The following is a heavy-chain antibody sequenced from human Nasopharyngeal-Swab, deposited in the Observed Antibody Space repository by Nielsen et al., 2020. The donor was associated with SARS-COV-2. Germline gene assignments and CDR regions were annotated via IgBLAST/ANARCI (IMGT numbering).Heavy chain of an antibody. CDR1: GYTFTGYY. Sequence: ASVKVSCKASGYTFTGYYVHWVRQTPGQGLEWMGWINPNSGGTNLAQKFHGRVTMTRDTSINTAYMELSSLRYDDTAVYYCARDESPTVSPYFAYWGQGTLVTVSS. CDR2: INPNSGGT. CDR3: ARDESPTVSPYFAY. J-gene: IGHJ4*02. D-gene: IGHD4-17*01. V-gene: IGHV1-2*02.